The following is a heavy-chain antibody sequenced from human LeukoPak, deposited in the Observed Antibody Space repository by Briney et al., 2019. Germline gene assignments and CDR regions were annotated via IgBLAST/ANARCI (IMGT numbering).Heavy chain of an antibody. V-gene: IGHV4-34*01. D-gene: IGHD6-19*01. CDR1: GGSFSGHY. CDR2: INHSGST. Sequence: SETLSLTCAVYGGSFSGHYWNWIRQPPGEGLEWIGEINHSGSTNYNPSLKSRVTISVDTSKNQFSLKLSSVTAADTAVYYCARARYSSGWPYWGQGTLVTVSS. J-gene: IGHJ4*02. CDR3: ARARYSSGWPY.